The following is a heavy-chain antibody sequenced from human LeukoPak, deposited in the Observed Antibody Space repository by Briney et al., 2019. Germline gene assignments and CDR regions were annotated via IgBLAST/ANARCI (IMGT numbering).Heavy chain of an antibody. CDR1: GYTFTSYA. CDR2: INTNTGNP. CDR3: AREERAITYYDFWSGYYTGNNNWFDP. V-gene: IGHV7-4-1*02. D-gene: IGHD3-3*01. J-gene: IGHJ5*02. Sequence: GASVKVSCKASGYTFTSYAMNWVRQAPGQGLEWMGWINTNTGNPTYAQGFTGRFVFSLDTSVSTAYLQISSLKAEDTAVYYCAREERAITYYDFWSGYYTGNNNWFDPWGQGTLVTVSS.